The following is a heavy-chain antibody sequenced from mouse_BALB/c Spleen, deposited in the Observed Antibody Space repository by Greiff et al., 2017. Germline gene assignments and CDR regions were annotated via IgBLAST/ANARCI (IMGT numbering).Heavy chain of an antibody. D-gene: IGHD1-1*02. CDR3: ARHYGFDY. J-gene: IGHJ2*01. CDR1: GFAFSSYD. Sequence: EVMLVESGGGLVKPGGSLKLSCAASGFAFSSYDMSWVRQTPEKRLEWVAYISSGGGSTYYPDTVKGRFTISRDNAKNTLYLQMSSLKSEDTAMYYCARHYGFDYWGQGTTLTVSS. CDR2: ISSGGGST. V-gene: IGHV5-12-1*01.